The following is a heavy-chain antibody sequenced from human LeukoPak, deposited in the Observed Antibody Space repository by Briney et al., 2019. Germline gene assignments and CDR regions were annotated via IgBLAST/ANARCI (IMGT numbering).Heavy chain of an antibody. D-gene: IGHD3-10*01. CDR2: IYYSGST. CDR3: ARGRGVRGVIRYYYYMDV. J-gene: IGHJ6*03. Sequence: SETLSLTCTVSGGSISSYYWSWIRQPPGKGLEWIGCIYYSGSTNYNPSFKSRVTISVDTSKNQFSLKLSSVTAADTAVYYCARGRGVRGVIRYYYYMDVWGKGTTVTVSS. V-gene: IGHV4-59*12. CDR1: GGSISSYY.